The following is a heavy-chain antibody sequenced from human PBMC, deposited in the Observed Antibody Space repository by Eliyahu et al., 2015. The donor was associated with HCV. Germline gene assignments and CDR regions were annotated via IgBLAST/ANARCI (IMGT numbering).Heavy chain of an antibody. Sequence: QVQLVQSGAEVKKPGASVKVSCKASGYTFXSYGINWVRQXPGQGLEWMGWISVYNGNTNSVRKLQGRVTMTTDTSTSTAYMELRSLRSDDTAVYYCARMYYYDNSGYYYYYGMDVWGQGTTVTVSS. CDR1: GYTFXSYG. V-gene: IGHV1-18*04. CDR2: ISVYNGNT. D-gene: IGHD3-22*01. J-gene: IGHJ6*02. CDR3: ARMYYYDNSGYYYYYGMDV.